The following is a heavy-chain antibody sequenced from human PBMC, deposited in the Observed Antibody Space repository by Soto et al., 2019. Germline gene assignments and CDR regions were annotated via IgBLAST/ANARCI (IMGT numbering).Heavy chain of an antibody. Sequence: SETLSLTCTVSGGSISSGDYYWSWIRQPPGKGLEWIGYIYYSGSTYYNPSLKSRVTISVDTSKNQFSLKLSSVTAADTAVYYCARKSVPNYGMDVWGQGTTVTVSS. J-gene: IGHJ6*02. CDR2: IYYSGST. CDR3: ARKSVPNYGMDV. CDR1: GGSISSGDYY. V-gene: IGHV4-30-4*01.